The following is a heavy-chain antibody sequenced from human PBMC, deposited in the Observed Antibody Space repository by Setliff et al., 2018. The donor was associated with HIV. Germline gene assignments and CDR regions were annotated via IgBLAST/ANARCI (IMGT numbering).Heavy chain of an antibody. Sequence: SETLSLTCTVSRGSISSHYWSWIRQPPGKGLEWIGYIYYTGSTNYNPSLKSRVTISVDTSKKQVSLKLSSVTAADTAVYYCARVMAYYDSSGNLYYFDHWGQGTLVTVSS. CDR2: IYYTGST. D-gene: IGHD3-22*01. CDR1: RGSISSHY. CDR3: ARVMAYYDSSGNLYYFDH. J-gene: IGHJ4*02. V-gene: IGHV4-59*11.